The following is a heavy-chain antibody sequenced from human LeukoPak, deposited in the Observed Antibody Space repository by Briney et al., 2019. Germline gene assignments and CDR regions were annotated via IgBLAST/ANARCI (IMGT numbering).Heavy chain of an antibody. CDR2: IKQDATEK. V-gene: IGHV3-7*01. D-gene: IGHD6-25*01. CDR1: GFTITNYW. J-gene: IGHJ6*03. CDR3: ARFAAGGSYYYYMDV. Sequence: PGGSLRLSCAASGFTITNYWMSWVRQAPGKGLEWVANIKQDATEKYYVDSVKGRFTISRDNAKNSLSLQMNSLRAEDTAVYYCARFAAGGSYYYYMDVWGKGTTVTVSS.